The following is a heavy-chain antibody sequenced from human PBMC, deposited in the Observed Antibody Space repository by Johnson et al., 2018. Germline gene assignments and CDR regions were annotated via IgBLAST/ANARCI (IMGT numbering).Heavy chain of an antibody. CDR2: IYHSGST. V-gene: IGHV4-4*02. CDR3: TVDDSTPHDAFDI. D-gene: IGHD3-22*01. Sequence: QVQLQESGPGLVKXSGTXSLXCAVSGGSISSSNWWSWVRQPPGKGLEWIGEIYHSGSTNYNPSLKSRVTISVDKSKNQFSLKLSSVTPADTAVYYCTVDDSTPHDAFDIWGQGTMVTVSS. J-gene: IGHJ3*02. CDR1: GGSISSSNW.